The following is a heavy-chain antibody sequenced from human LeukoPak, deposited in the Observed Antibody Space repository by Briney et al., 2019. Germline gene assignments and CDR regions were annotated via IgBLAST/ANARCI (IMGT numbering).Heavy chain of an antibody. D-gene: IGHD6-6*01. CDR3: TRSAEYSSSSDY. Sequence: GGSLRLSCAASGFTFSGSAMHWVRQASGKGLEWVGRIRSKANSYATAYAASVKGRFTISRDDSKNTAYLQMNSLKTEDTAVYYCTRSAEYSSSSDYWGQGTLVSVSS. J-gene: IGHJ4*02. CDR2: IRSKANSYAT. V-gene: IGHV3-73*01. CDR1: GFTFSGSA.